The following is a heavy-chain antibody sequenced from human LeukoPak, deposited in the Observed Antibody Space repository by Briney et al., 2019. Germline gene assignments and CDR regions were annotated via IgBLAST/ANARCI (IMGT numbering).Heavy chain of an antibody. D-gene: IGHD1-14*01. CDR3: AGGDVVIEPPRFCGFDI. J-gene: IGHJ3*02. Sequence: GGSLRLSCAASGFTFSSYSMNWVRQAPGKGLEWVSSISSSSSYIYYADSVKGRFTISRGNANNSLYLQMNSLRVEDTALYYCAGGDVVIEPPRFCGFDIWGHGTMVTVSS. CDR1: GFTFSSYS. CDR2: ISSSSSYI. V-gene: IGHV3-21*06.